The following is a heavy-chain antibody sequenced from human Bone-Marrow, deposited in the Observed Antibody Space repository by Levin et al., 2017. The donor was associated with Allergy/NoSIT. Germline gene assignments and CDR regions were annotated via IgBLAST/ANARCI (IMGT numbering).Heavy chain of an antibody. CDR3: ARDRVYCSGGSCYSFWYFDL. Sequence: GASVKVSCKASGGTFSSYAISWVRQAPGQGLEWMGGIIPIFGTANYAQKFQGRVTITADKSTSTAYMELSSLRSEDTAVYYCARDRVYCSGGSCYSFWYFDLWGRGTLVTVSS. V-gene: IGHV1-69*06. J-gene: IGHJ2*01. D-gene: IGHD2-15*01. CDR2: IIPIFGTA. CDR1: GGTFSSYA.